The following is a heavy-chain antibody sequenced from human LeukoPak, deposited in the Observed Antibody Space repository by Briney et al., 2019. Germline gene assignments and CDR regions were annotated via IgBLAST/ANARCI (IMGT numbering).Heavy chain of an antibody. CDR2: IYYSGST. V-gene: IGHV4-61*01. D-gene: IGHD5-18*01. J-gene: IGHJ3*02. Sequence: SETLSLTCTVSGGSVSSGSYYWSWIRQPPGKGLEWIGYIYYSGSTNYNPSLKSRVTISVDTSKNQFSLKLSSVTAADTAVYYCARTATDAFDIWGQGTMVTVSS. CDR3: ARTATDAFDI. CDR1: GGSVSSGSYY.